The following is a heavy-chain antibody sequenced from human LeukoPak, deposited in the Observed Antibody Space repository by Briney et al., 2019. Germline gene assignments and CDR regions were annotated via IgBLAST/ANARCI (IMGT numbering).Heavy chain of an antibody. Sequence: SETLSLTCTLSGGSITSDYWSWIRQSPGKGLEWIGYFSYSGSTHYSPSLTSRVAISVDTSKNQFSLKLSSVTAADTAMYYCARDLHDSIYSHLNWGQGTLVTVSS. CDR3: ARDLHDSIYSHLN. V-gene: IGHV4-59*01. CDR2: FSYSGST. J-gene: IGHJ4*02. CDR1: GGSITSDY. D-gene: IGHD3-3*01.